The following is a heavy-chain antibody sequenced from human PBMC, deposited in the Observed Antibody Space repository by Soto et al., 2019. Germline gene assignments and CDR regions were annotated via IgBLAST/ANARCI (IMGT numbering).Heavy chain of an antibody. CDR2: IFHSGTT. CDR1: GYSISTGYH. J-gene: IGHJ4*02. CDR3: ARPTYDSIDY. V-gene: IGHV4-38-2*01. D-gene: IGHD3-22*01. Sequence: SETLSLTCAVSGYSISTGYHWGWLRQPPGKGLEWIGNIFHSGTTYYNSSLKSRVTISVDTSKNQFSLKLSSVTAADTAVYYCARPTYDSIDYWGQ.